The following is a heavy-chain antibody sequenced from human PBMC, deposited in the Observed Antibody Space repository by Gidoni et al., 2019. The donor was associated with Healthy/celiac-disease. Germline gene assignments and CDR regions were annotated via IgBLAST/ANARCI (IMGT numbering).Heavy chain of an antibody. CDR1: GFTFCSYA. J-gene: IGHJ4*02. D-gene: IGHD3-3*01. Sequence: QVQLVESGGGVVQPGRSLRLSCAASGFTFCSYAMHWVRQAPGKGLEWVAVVSYDGSNKYYADSVKGRFTISRDNSKNTLYLQMNSLRAEDTAVYYCAREPTIFGGAYYFDYWGQGTLVTVSS. CDR3: AREPTIFGGAYYFDY. V-gene: IGHV3-30-3*01. CDR2: VSYDGSNK.